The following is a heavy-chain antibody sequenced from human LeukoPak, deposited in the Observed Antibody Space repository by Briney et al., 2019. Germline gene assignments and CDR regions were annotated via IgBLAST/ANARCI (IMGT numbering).Heavy chain of an antibody. Sequence: SETLSLTCAVSGGSISSGGYSWSWIRQPPGKGLEWIGYIYRSGSTYYNPSLKSRVTIPVDRSKNQFSLKLTSVTAADTAVYYCARVGDFWSGYSFVKFDPWGQGTLVTVSS. CDR1: GGSISSGGYS. CDR2: IYRSGST. J-gene: IGHJ5*02. V-gene: IGHV4-30-2*01. CDR3: ARVGDFWSGYSFVKFDP. D-gene: IGHD3-3*01.